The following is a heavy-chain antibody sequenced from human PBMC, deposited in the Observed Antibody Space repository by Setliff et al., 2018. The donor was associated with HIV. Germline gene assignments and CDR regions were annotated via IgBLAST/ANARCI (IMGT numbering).Heavy chain of an antibody. Sequence: GGSLRLSCAASGFTFRSYWMYWVRQPPGKGLVWVSRINIDGGSTNYAYSVKGRFTISRDNAKNTLYLQMNGLSAEDTAVYYCARDRFRGGVGTGLAEYWGQGTVVTVSS. CDR3: ARDRFRGGVGTGLAEY. CDR1: GFTFRSYW. J-gene: IGHJ4*02. V-gene: IGHV3-74*01. CDR2: INIDGGST. D-gene: IGHD3-16*01.